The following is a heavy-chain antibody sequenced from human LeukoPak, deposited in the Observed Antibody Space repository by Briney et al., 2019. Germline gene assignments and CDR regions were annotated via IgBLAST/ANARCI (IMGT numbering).Heavy chain of an antibody. D-gene: IGHD3-16*01. CDR2: INHNGNVD. J-gene: IGHJ6*02. Sequence: GSLTLSCAASGLKFKNAWMNWARQAPGKGLEWVASINHNGNVDYYVDSVKGRFTISRDNAKNSLYLQMSNLRAEDTAVYFCARGGGLDVWGQGTTVTVSS. V-gene: IGHV3-7*03. CDR3: ARGGGLDV. CDR1: GLKFKNAW.